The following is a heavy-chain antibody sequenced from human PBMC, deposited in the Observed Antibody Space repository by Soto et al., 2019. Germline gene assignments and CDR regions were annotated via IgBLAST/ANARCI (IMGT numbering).Heavy chain of an antibody. CDR3: VKDLKVEMATATDY. V-gene: IGHV3-30*18. J-gene: IGHJ4*02. CDR1: GFTFSSYG. CDR2: ISYDGSNK. D-gene: IGHD5-18*01. Sequence: GGSLRLSCAASGFTFSSYGMHWVRQAPGKGLEWVAVISYDGSNKYYADSVKGRFTISRDNSKNTLYLQMNSLRAEDTAVYYCVKDLKVEMATATDYWGQGTLVTVSS.